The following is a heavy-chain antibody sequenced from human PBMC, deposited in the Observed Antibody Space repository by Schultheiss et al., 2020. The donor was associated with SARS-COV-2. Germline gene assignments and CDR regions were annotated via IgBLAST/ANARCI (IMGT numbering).Heavy chain of an antibody. CDR2: IRSSGRDI. CDR3: AKDLVAARVRQESGLDV. D-gene: IGHD2-15*01. J-gene: IGHJ6*02. CDR1: GFTFGTYN. V-gene: IGHV3-21*01. Sequence: GGSLRLSCAASGFTFGTYNMHWVRQAPGKGLEFVASIRSSGRDIYYADSMQGRFTVSRDNANNSLYLQMHSLRTEDTAVYYCAKDLVAARVRQESGLDVWGQGTTVTVSS.